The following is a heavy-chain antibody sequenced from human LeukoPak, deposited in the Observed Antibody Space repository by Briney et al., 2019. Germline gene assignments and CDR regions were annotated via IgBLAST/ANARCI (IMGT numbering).Heavy chain of an antibody. D-gene: IGHD4-17*01. CDR1: GGSINSYW. J-gene: IGHJ6*03. Sequence: SETLSLSCTVSGGSINSYWWSLSLQPPGTGVGWVGYIYYAWTTNYNPSLNSRVHISLDTSKNQFSLKLTSVTAADTAVYYCARTVTNYDLYYYYYMDVWGKGTTVTISS. V-gene: IGHV4-59*01. CDR3: ARTVTNYDLYYYYYMDV. CDR2: IYYAWTT.